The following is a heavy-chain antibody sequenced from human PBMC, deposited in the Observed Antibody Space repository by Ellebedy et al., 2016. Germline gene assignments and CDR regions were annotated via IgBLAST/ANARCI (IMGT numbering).Heavy chain of an antibody. J-gene: IGHJ3*02. CDR2: IHPSNSDT. CDR3: AIHSDAAFNI. CDR1: GYSFTSYW. V-gene: IGHV5-51*01. Sequence: GESLKISCKASGYSFTSYWIGWVRQMPGKGLEWVGIIHPSNSDTRYSPSSKGQVTISADKSISTAYLQWSSLKTWDTAMYYCAIHSDAAFNIWGRGTMVIVSS. D-gene: IGHD1-26*01.